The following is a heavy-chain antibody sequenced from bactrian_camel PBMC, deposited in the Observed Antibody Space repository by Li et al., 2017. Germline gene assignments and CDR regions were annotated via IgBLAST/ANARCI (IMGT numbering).Heavy chain of an antibody. Sequence: HVQLVESGGGSVQAGGSLRLSCVVSGYTKRRGCMGWFRQAPGKDREGVAVIDNDGATRYGNSVQGRFTISKDNAATTLYLQMNRLKPEDTAIYYCAERPSLWAGPPPPRCEGNGNEYKRWGQGTQVTVS. CDR1: GYTKRRGC. CDR3: AERPSLWAGPPPPRCEGNGNEYKR. J-gene: IGHJ4*01. CDR2: IDNDGAT. V-gene: IGHV3S26*01. D-gene: IGHD3*01.